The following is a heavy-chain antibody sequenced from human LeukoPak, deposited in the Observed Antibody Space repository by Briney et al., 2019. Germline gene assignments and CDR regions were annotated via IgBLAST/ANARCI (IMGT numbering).Heavy chain of an antibody. D-gene: IGHD3-9*01. CDR1: GFTFSNYW. Sequence: GGSLRLSCAASGFTFSNYWMSRVRQAPGKGLEWVANIKQDGSEKYYVDSVKGRFTISRDNAKNSLYLQMNSLRAEDAAVYYCARERYYDISTPDYWGQGTLVTVSS. CDR3: ARERYYDISTPDY. V-gene: IGHV3-7*01. J-gene: IGHJ4*02. CDR2: IKQDGSEK.